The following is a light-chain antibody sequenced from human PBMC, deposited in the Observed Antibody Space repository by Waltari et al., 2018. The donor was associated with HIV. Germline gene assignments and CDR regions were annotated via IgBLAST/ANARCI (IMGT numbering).Light chain of an antibody. Sequence: QSVLTQPPSMSGAPGPRVTISCTGSRSNIGSGYEVHWYQQLPGTAPKLLIYGNTNRPSGVPDRFSGSKSGTSASLAITGLQAEDEADYYCQSYDSSLNKVFGGGTKLTVL. CDR3: QSYDSSLNKV. CDR1: RSNIGSGYE. J-gene: IGLJ2*01. V-gene: IGLV1-40*01. CDR2: GNT.